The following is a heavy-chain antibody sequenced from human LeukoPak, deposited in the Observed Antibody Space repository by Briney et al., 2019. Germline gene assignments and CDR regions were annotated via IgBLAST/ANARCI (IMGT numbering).Heavy chain of an antibody. V-gene: IGHV4-39*07. J-gene: IGHJ6*03. Sequence: SETLSLTCTVSGGSISSSSYYWGWIRQPQGTGLEWIESIYYSGSTYYNPSLKSRVTISVDTSKNQFSLKLSSVTAADTAVYYCARGSGYGRPYYYYMDVWGKGTTVTVSS. CDR3: ARGSGYGRPYYYYMDV. CDR1: GGSISSSSYY. CDR2: IYYSGST. D-gene: IGHD5-12*01.